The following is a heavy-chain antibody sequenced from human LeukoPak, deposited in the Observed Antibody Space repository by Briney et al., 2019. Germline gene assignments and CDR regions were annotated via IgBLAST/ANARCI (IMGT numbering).Heavy chain of an antibody. J-gene: IGHJ4*02. V-gene: IGHV3-53*01. CDR2: IYRGGST. D-gene: IGHD1-14*01. CDR3: VGIQGVY. Sequence: GSLGLPFAASGFPVSSNSMSWVRPAPGKGMEGVSVIYRGGSTYNTDSLKGRFTISRDNSKNTLYLQMNRLRAEDTAVYYWVGIQGVYWGQGALVTASS. CDR1: GFPVSSNS.